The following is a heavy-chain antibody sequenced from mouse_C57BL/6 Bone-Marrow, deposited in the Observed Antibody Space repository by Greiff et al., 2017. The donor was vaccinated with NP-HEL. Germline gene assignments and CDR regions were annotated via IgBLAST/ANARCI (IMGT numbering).Heavy chain of an antibody. CDR3: ARGATVDWYFDV. J-gene: IGHJ1*03. V-gene: IGHV3-5*01. D-gene: IGHD1-1*01. Sequence: EVKLLESGPGLVKPSQTVFLTCTVTGISITTGNYRWSWIRQFPGNKLEWIGYIYYSGTITYNPSLTSRTTITRDTPKNQFFLEMNSLTAEDTATYYCARGATVDWYFDVWGTGTTVTVSS. CDR1: GISITTGNYR. CDR2: IYYSGTI.